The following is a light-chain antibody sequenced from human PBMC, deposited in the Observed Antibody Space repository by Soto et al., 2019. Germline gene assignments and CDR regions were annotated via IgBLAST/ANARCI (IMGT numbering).Light chain of an antibody. CDR3: MQSTQLPPT. CDR1: QSLVHRDGETF. CDR2: EVS. J-gene: IGKJ5*01. Sequence: DVVVTQSPLSLPVTLGQAASISCRSSQSLVHRDGETFLFWYLQKPGQSPQLLIYEVSTRVSGVPDRFSGSGSGTDFTLEISRVETDDVGIYYCMQSTQLPPTFGQGTRLEIK. V-gene: IGKV2D-29*02.